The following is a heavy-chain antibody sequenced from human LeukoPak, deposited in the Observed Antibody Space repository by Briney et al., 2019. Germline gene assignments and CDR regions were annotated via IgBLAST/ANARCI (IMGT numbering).Heavy chain of an antibody. Sequence: ASVKVSCKASGYTFTSYDINWVRQATGQGLEWMGWMNPNSGNTGYAQKCQGRVTMTRNTSISTAYMELSSLRSEDTAVYYCARHSSSWYGREYYFDYWGQETLVTVSS. V-gene: IGHV1-8*01. CDR3: ARHSSSWYGREYYFDY. D-gene: IGHD6-13*01. CDR2: MNPNSGNT. CDR1: GYTFTSYD. J-gene: IGHJ4*02.